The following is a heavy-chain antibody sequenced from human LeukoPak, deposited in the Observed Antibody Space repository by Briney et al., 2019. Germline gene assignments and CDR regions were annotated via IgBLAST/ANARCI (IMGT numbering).Heavy chain of an antibody. CDR3: ATLCCGSYYMDV. D-gene: IGHD2-15*01. CDR2: INPNSGGT. J-gene: IGHJ6*03. Sequence: ASVKVSCKASGYTFTGYYMHWVRQAPGQGLEWMGWINPNSGGTNYAQKFQGRVTMTRDTSISTAYMELSRLRSEDTAVYYCATLCCGSYYMDVWGKGTTVTVSS. V-gene: IGHV1-2*02. CDR1: GYTFTGYY.